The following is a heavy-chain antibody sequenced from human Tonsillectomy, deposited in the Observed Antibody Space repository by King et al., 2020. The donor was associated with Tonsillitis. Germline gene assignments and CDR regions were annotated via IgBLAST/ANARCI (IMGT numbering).Heavy chain of an antibody. Sequence: VQLQQWGAGLLKPSETLSLTCAVYGGSFSGYYWSWIRQPPGKGLEWIGEINHSGSTNYNPSLKSRVTISVDTSKNQFSLKLSSVTAADTAVYCCARGRVLRYLDWAARRAPWFDPWGQGTLVTVSS. D-gene: IGHD3-9*01. V-gene: IGHV4-34*01. CDR2: INHSGST. J-gene: IGHJ5*02. CDR3: ARGRVLRYLDWAARRAPWFDP. CDR1: GGSFSGYY.